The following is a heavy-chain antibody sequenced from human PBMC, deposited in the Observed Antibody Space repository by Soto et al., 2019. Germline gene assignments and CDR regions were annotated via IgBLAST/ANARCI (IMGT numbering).Heavy chain of an antibody. CDR2: IYYSGST. V-gene: IGHV4-31*03. D-gene: IGHD2-2*01. J-gene: IGHJ6*02. CDR3: ARGDIVVVPAARVGYGMDV. Sequence: QVQLQESGPGLVKPSQTLSLTCTVSGGSISSGGYYWSWIRQHPGKGLEWIGYIYYSGSTYYNPSLKSRVTISVATSKNQFSLKLSSVTAADTAVYYCARGDIVVVPAARVGYGMDVWGQGTTVTVSS. CDR1: GGSISSGGYY.